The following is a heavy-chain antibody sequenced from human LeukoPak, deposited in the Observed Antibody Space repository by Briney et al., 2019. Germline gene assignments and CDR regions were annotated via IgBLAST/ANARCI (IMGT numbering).Heavy chain of an antibody. D-gene: IGHD2-15*01. Sequence: GGSLRLSCAASEFSVGSNYMTWVRQAPGKGLEWVSLIYSGGSTYYADSVKGRFTISRDNSKNTLYLQMNSLRAEDTAVYYCAKSGLNRFDYWGQGTLVTVSS. CDR3: AKSGLNRFDY. CDR2: IYSGGST. V-gene: IGHV3-66*01. J-gene: IGHJ4*02. CDR1: EFSVGSNY.